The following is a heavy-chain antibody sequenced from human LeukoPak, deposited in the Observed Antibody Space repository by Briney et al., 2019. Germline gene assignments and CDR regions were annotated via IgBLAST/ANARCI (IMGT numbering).Heavy chain of an antibody. CDR3: ATPRWGFWSGYQYYFDY. Sequence: GASVKVSCKASGYTFTSYDINWVRQATGQGLEWMGWMNPNSGNTGYAQKFQGRVTMTRNTSISTAYMELSSLRSEDTAVYYCATPRWGFWSGYQYYFDYWGQGTLVTVSS. V-gene: IGHV1-8*01. D-gene: IGHD3-3*01. CDR2: MNPNSGNT. CDR1: GYTFTSYD. J-gene: IGHJ4*02.